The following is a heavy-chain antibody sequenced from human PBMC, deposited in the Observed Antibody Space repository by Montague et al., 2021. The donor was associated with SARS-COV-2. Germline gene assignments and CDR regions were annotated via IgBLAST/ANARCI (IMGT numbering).Heavy chain of an antibody. Sequence: SETLSLTCAPYGGSFSGFQWSWIRQSPGKGLEWIGEINQSGSTNYNVSLKSRLTMSLDTSKNQVSLKLSSVTAADTAVYYCATSSSRSYYVGLDYWGQGTLVTVTS. D-gene: IGHD3-10*01. CDR2: INQSGST. CDR3: ATSSSRSYYVGLDY. CDR1: GGSFSGFQ. J-gene: IGHJ4*02. V-gene: IGHV4-34*01.